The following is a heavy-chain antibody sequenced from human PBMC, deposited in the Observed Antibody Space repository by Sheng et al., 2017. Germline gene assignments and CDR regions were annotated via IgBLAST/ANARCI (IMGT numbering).Heavy chain of an antibody. V-gene: IGHV3-23*01. CDR1: GFTFSSYA. Sequence: EVQLLESGGAFVQPGGSQRLSCAASGFTFSSYAMSWVRQAPGKGLEWVSSISGSGGSTYYAGSVKGRFTISRDNSKNTLYLQMNSLRAEDTAVYYCTKESSGNHFIDYWGQGTLVTVSS. CDR3: TKESSGNHFIDY. J-gene: IGHJ4*02. D-gene: IGHD1-26*01. CDR2: ISGSGGST.